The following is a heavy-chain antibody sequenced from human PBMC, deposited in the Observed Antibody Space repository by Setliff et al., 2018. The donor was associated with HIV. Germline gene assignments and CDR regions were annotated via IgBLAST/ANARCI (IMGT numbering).Heavy chain of an antibody. CDR1: GYTFSTNA. J-gene: IGHJ4*02. CDR2: INAGDDNT. V-gene: IGHV1-3*01. CDR3: VRWYYCVSGACYRADY. D-gene: IGHD2-21*02. Sequence: ASVKVSCKAFGYTFSTNAIHWVRQAPGQRLEWMGYINAGDDNTRYSEKFQGRVTITRDTSANTAYMELSSLRSEDTAVYYCVRWYYCVSGACYRADYWGQGTMVTVSS.